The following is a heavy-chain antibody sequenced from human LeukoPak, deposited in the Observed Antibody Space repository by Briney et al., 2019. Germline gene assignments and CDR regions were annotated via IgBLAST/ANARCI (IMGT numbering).Heavy chain of an antibody. CDR3: AKDGFDYDSSGYYHY. CDR2: ISGSGGST. J-gene: IGHJ4*02. D-gene: IGHD3-22*01. V-gene: IGHV3-23*01. Sequence: PGGSLRLSCAASGFTFSSYAMSWVRQAPGKGLEWVSAISGSGGSTYYAGSVKGRFTISRDNSKNTLYLQMNSLRAEDTAVYYCAKDGFDYDSSGYYHYWGQGTLVTVSS. CDR1: GFTFSSYA.